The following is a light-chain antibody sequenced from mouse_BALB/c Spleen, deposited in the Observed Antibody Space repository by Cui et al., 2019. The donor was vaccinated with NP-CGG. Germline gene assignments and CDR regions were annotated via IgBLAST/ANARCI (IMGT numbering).Light chain of an antibody. CDR3: VLWYSNHWV. J-gene: IGLJ1*01. CDR2: GTN. V-gene: IGLV1*01. CDR1: TGAVTTNNY. Sequence: QAVVTQESALTTSPGETVTLTCRSSTGAVTTNNYANWVQEKPDHLFTGLIGGTNNRVPGVPARFSGSLIGDKAALTITGAQTEDEAIYFCVLWYSNHWVFSGGTKLTVL.